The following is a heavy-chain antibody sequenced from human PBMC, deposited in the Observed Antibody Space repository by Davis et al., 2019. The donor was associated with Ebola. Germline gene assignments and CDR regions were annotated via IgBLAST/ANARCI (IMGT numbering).Heavy chain of an antibody. J-gene: IGHJ4*02. D-gene: IGHD1-26*01. V-gene: IGHV5-51*01. Sequence: GESLKISCQGSGYNFRVYWIVWVRQMPGKGLEWMGNIYPGDSDTRYSPSFQGQVTLSADKYSTTAYLQWRSLKASDTAMYYCARQGGGSGRLTSFDYWGQGTLITVSS. CDR2: IYPGDSDT. CDR1: GYNFRVYW. CDR3: ARQGGGSGRLTSFDY.